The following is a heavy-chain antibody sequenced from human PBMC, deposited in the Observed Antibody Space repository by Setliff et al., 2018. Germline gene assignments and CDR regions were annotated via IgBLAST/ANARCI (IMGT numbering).Heavy chain of an antibody. CDR1: TASEVTISSRA. CDR3: ARSPFRASRSYRYLGDAFDI. D-gene: IGHD3-16*02. V-gene: IGHV3-30*03. J-gene: IGHJ3*02. Sequence: GGSLRLSCAASTASEVTISSRAIHWVRQAPGKGLEWVAAVSDDGTNTYYADSVRGRFTVSRDVSRHTVYLQMSSLRADDTALYYCARSPFRASRSYRYLGDAFDIWGQGTMVTVSS. CDR2: VSDDGTNT.